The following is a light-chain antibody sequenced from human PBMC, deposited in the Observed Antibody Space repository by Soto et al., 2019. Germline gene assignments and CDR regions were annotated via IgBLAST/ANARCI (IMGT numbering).Light chain of an antibody. CDR1: QSISSW. CDR3: QQYNSYSYT. J-gene: IGKJ2*01. V-gene: IGKV1-5*03. CDR2: KAS. Sequence: DIQMTQSPSTLSASVGDRVTITCRASQSISSWLAWYQQKPGKAPKLLIYKASSLESWVPSRFSGSGAGTEFTLTISSLQPDDFATYYCQQYNSYSYTCGQGTKLEIK.